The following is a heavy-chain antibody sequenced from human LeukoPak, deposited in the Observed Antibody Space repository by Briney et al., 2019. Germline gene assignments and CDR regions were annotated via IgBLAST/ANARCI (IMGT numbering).Heavy chain of an antibody. CDR3: ARDRHGDYDYYYYMDV. CDR1: GGSISSYY. D-gene: IGHD4-17*01. Sequence: SETLSLTCTVSGGSISSYYWSWIRQPARKGLEWIGRIYTSGSTNYNPSLKSRVTMSVDTSKNQFSLKLSSVTAADTAVYYCARDRHGDYDYYYYMDVWGKGTTVTVSS. J-gene: IGHJ6*03. CDR2: IYTSGST. V-gene: IGHV4-4*07.